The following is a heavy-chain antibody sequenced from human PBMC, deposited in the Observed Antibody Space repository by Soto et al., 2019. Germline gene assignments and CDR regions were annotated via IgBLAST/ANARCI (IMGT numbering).Heavy chain of an antibody. CDR3: ATWTWLVPFDY. V-gene: IGHV1-3*01. D-gene: IGHD6-19*01. Sequence: QVQLVQSGAEVMKPGASVKVSCKASGYTFTSYVIHWVRQAPGQRLEWMGWINAGNGYTKYSQKFQGRVTITRDTSASTAYMELNSLRSEDTAVYYCATWTWLVPFDYWGQGTLVTVSS. CDR2: INAGNGYT. CDR1: GYTFTSYV. J-gene: IGHJ4*02.